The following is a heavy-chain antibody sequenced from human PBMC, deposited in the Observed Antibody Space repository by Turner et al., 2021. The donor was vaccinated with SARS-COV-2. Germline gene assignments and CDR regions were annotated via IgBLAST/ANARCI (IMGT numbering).Heavy chain of an antibody. CDR1: GYTFTAYN. V-gene: IGHV1-2*02. CDR2: VTANSGDT. J-gene: IGHJ4*02. Sequence: QVQLVQSGAEVKKPGASVKVSCKASGYTFTAYNIHWLPQAPGQGLEWMGWVTANSGDTNYAQKFQGRVTMTRDTSISTAYMELSSLRSDDTAVYYCARVCNGNVCKNFDYWGQGTLVTVSS. D-gene: IGHD2-15*01. CDR3: ARVCNGNVCKNFDY.